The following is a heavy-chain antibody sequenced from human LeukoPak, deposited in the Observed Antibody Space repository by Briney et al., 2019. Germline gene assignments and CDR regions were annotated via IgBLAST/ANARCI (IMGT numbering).Heavy chain of an antibody. CDR3: ARDLKGHYCSGGSCYRPYYFDY. CDR2: IKPDGSDK. CDR1: GFTFSSYW. J-gene: IGHJ4*02. Sequence: GGSLRLSCAASGFTFSSYWMHWVRQVPGKGLEWVAIIKPDGSDKHYVDSVKGRFTISRDNAKNALYLQMSSLRVEDTAVYYCARDLKGHYCSGGSCYRPYYFDYWGQGTLVTVSS. V-gene: IGHV3-7*01. D-gene: IGHD2-15*01.